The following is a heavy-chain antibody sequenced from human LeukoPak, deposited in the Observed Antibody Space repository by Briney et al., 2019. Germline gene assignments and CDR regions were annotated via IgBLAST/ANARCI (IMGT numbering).Heavy chain of an antibody. D-gene: IGHD2-21*02. CDR1: GFTFSSYA. Sequence: GSLRLSCAASGFTFSSYAMHWVRQPPGKGLEWIGYIYYTGDTRSNPSLKSRVTLLVDTPKNQFSLRLTSVTAADTAVYYCARHQRGFCDGGDCPYYFDHWGLGTLVTVSS. CDR3: ARHQRGFCDGGDCPYYFDH. CDR2: IYYTGDT. J-gene: IGHJ4*02. V-gene: IGHV4-59*08.